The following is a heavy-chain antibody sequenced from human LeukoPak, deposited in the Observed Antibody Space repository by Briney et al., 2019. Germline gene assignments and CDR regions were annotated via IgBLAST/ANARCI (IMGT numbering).Heavy chain of an antibody. CDR1: GGTFSSYA. J-gene: IGHJ6*02. CDR3: ASRASSGYYSYYYYYYGMDV. CDR2: IIPILGIA. D-gene: IGHD3-22*01. V-gene: IGHV1-69*04. Sequence: ASVKVSCKASGGTFSSYAISWVRQAPGQGLEWMGRIIPILGIANYAQKSQGRVTITADKSTSTAYMELSSLRSEDTAVYYCASRASSGYYSYYYYYYGMDVWGQGTTVTVSS.